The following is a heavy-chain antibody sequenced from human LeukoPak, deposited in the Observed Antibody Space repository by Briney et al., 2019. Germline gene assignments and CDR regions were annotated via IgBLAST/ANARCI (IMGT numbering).Heavy chain of an antibody. CDR3: AKGRGITGTTTPPWFDP. J-gene: IGHJ5*02. Sequence: PGGSLRLSCAASGFTFSRYGMHWVRQAPGKGLEWVAVIWYDGSNKYYADSVKGRFTISRDNSKNTLYLQMNSLRAEDTAVYYCAKGRGITGTTTPPWFDPWGQGTLVTVSS. CDR1: GFTFSRYG. D-gene: IGHD1-7*01. CDR2: IWYDGSNK. V-gene: IGHV3-33*06.